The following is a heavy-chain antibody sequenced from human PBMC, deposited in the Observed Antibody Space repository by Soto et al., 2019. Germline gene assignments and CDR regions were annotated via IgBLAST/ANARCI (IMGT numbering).Heavy chain of an antibody. CDR3: ARVPKLELRWYYGMDV. CDR2: IYYSGST. CDR1: GGSISSGDYY. J-gene: IGHJ6*02. V-gene: IGHV4-30-4*01. D-gene: IGHD1-7*01. Sequence: QVQLQESGPGLVKPSQTLSLTCTVSGGSISSGDYYWSWIRQPPGKGLEWIGYIYYSGSTYYNPSLKSRVTISVDTSKNQFSLKLSSVTAADTAVYYCARVPKLELRWYYGMDVWGQGTTVTVSS.